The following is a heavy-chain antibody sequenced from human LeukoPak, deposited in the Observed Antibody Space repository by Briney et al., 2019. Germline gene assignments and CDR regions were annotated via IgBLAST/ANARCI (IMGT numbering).Heavy chain of an antibody. J-gene: IGHJ6*03. CDR3: VRDKAGTTPYYYYSMDV. D-gene: IGHD1-14*01. V-gene: IGHV3-48*04. CDR1: GFTFSSYS. CDR2: ISSSSSTI. Sequence: GGSLRLSCAASGFTFSSYSMNWVRQAPGKGLEWVSYISSSSSTIYYADSVKGRFTISRDNAKSSLYLQMNSLRAEDTAIYYCVRDKAGTTPYYYYSMDVWGKGTTVTVSS.